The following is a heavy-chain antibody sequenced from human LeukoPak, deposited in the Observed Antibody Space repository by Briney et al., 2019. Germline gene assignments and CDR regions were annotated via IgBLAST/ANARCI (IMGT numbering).Heavy chain of an antibody. CDR3: ARHFAVAGWANWFDP. V-gene: IGHV4-59*08. CDR2: IYYSGST. D-gene: IGHD6-19*01. J-gene: IGHJ5*02. Sequence: SETLSLTCTVSGGSISSYYWSWIRQPPGKGLEWIGYIYYSGSTNYNPSLRSRVTISVDTSKNQFSLKLSSVTAADTAVYYCARHFAVAGWANWFDPWGQGTLVTVSS. CDR1: GGSISSYY.